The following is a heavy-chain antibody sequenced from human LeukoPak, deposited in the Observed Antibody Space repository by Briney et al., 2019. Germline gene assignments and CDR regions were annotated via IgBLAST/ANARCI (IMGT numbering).Heavy chain of an antibody. J-gene: IGHJ6*02. CDR2: INPAGDT. Sequence: GGSLRLSCAASGFTFSTYDMHWIRQATGKGLEWVSGINPAGDTYYPGSVKGRFTISREDAKNSFYLQMNSLRVGDTAVYYCARGDCSGGSCSSMDVWGQGTTVTVSS. V-gene: IGHV3-13*04. D-gene: IGHD2-15*01. CDR3: ARGDCSGGSCSSMDV. CDR1: GFTFSTYD.